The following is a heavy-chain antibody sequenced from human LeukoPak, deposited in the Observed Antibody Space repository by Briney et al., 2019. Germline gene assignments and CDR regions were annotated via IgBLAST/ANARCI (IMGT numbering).Heavy chain of an antibody. D-gene: IGHD4-17*01. CDR1: GYTCTGYY. J-gene: IGHJ4*01. CDR3: AILTHSPVTLQYYFDY. Sequence: ASVNVSCLASGYTCTGYYMHWVRQAPGQGLEWMGWINPNSGGTNYAQKFQGRVTMTRDTSISTAYMELSRLRSDDTAVYYCAILTHSPVTLQYYFDYWGERWLVTVSS. V-gene: IGHV1-2*02. CDR2: INPNSGGT.